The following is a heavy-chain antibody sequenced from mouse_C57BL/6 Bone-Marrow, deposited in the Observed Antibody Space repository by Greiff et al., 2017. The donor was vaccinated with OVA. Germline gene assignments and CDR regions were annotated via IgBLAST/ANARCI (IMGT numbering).Heavy chain of an antibody. V-gene: IGHV1-50*01. J-gene: IGHJ1*03. CDR2: IDPSDSYT. Sequence: QVQLQQPGAELVKPGASVKLSCQASGYTFTSYWMQWVQQRPGQGLEWIGEIDPSDSYTNYNQKFKGKATLTVATSSSTAYMQLSSLTSEDSAVYYCARQKLGRWYFDVWGTGTTVTVSS. D-gene: IGHD4-1*01. CDR1: GYTFTSYW. CDR3: ARQKLGRWYFDV.